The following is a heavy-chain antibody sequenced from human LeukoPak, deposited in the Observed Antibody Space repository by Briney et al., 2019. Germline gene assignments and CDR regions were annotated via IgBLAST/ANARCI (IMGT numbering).Heavy chain of an antibody. CDR3: ARDKVPVRLWFGGAFGY. J-gene: IGHJ4*02. V-gene: IGHV3-21*01. D-gene: IGHD3-10*01. CDR1: GFTLSSYT. Sequence: GGSLRLSCAASGFTLSSYTMNWVRQAPGKGLEWVSSISSSSSYIYYADSLKGRFTISRDNSKNTLYLQMNSLRAEDTAVYYCARDKVPVRLWFGGAFGYWGQGTLVTVSS. CDR2: ISSSSSYI.